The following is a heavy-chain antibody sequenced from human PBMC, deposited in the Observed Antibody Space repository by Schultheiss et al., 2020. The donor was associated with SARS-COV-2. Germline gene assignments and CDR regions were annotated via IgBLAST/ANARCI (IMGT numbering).Heavy chain of an antibody. CDR1: GGSFSGYY. J-gene: IGHJ4*02. V-gene: IGHV4-34*01. CDR3: ARRGYYDSSGYFGY. D-gene: IGHD3-22*01. Sequence: GSLRLSCAVYGGSFSGYYWSWIRQPPGKGLEWIGEIYHSGSTNYNPSLKSRVTISVDTSKNQFSLKLSSVTAADTAVYYCARRGYYDSSGYFGYWGQGTLVTVSS. CDR2: IYHSGST.